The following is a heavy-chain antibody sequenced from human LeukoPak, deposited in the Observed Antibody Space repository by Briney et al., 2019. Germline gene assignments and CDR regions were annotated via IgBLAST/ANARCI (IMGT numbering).Heavy chain of an antibody. D-gene: IGHD2-2*02. J-gene: IGHJ3*02. Sequence: GRSLRLSCAASGSAFRTYGMHWVRQPPGKGLEWVAVISNDGSKSHFADSVKGRFTISRDNSKNTLYLQMNSLRAEDTAVYYCAKGDRYCSNTSCYTNAFDIWGQGTMVTVTS. CDR1: GSAFRTYG. CDR2: ISNDGSKS. CDR3: AKGDRYCSNTSCYTNAFDI. V-gene: IGHV3-30*18.